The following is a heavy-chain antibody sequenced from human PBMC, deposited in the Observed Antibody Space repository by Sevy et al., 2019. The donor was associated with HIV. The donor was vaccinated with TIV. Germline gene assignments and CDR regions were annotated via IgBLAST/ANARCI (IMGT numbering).Heavy chain of an antibody. CDR1: GDSVSSNSAA. V-gene: IGHV6-1*01. D-gene: IGHD2-2*01. Sequence: SQTLSLTCAISGDSVSSNSAAWNWIRQSPSRGLEWLGRTYYRSKWYNDYAVSVKSRITINPDTSKNQLPLQLNSVTPEDTAVYYCAYTVSGYCSSTSCYWGYFDYWGQGTLVTVSS. CDR3: AYTVSGYCSSTSCYWGYFDY. J-gene: IGHJ4*02. CDR2: TYYRSKWYN.